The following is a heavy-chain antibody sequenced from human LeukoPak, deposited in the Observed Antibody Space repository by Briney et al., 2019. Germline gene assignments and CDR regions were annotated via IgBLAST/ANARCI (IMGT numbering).Heavy chain of an antibody. CDR1: GFTFSSYG. J-gene: IGHJ4*02. CDR3: AKYSGRWLRLPDY. D-gene: IGHD5-12*01. CDR2: ISHDGSNK. V-gene: IGHV3-30*18. Sequence: GGSLRLSCAASGFTFSSYGMHWVRQAPGKGLEWVAVISHDGSNKYYADSVKGRFTISRDNSKNTLYLQMNSLRAEDTAVYYCAKYSGRWLRLPDYWGQGTLVTVSS.